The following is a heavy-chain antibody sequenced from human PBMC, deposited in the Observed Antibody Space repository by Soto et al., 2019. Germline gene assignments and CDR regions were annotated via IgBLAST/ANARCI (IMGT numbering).Heavy chain of an antibody. CDR2: ITHSGST. Sequence: SETLSLTCAVYGGSFSGYYWSWIRQPPGKGLEWIGEITHSGSTNNNPSLKSRVTISVDTSKNQFSLKLSSVTAADTAVYYCARIRRATTILYYYGMDVWGQGTTVTVSS. CDR3: ARIRRATTILYYYGMDV. D-gene: IGHD1-1*01. J-gene: IGHJ6*02. V-gene: IGHV4-34*01. CDR1: GGSFSGYY.